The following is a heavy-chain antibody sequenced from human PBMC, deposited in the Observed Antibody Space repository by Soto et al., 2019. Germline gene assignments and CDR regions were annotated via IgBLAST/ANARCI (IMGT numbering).Heavy chain of an antibody. D-gene: IGHD6-13*01. CDR2: ISGSGGST. CDR3: AKLSSPINDIAAAGPDY. Sequence: EAQLLESGGGLVQPGGSLRLSCAASGFTFSSYAMSWVRQAPGEGLEWVSAISGSGGSTYYADSVKGRFTISRDNSKNTLYLHMNSLRAEDTAVYYCAKLSSPINDIAAAGPDYWGQGTLVTVSS. V-gene: IGHV3-23*01. CDR1: GFTFSSYA. J-gene: IGHJ4*02.